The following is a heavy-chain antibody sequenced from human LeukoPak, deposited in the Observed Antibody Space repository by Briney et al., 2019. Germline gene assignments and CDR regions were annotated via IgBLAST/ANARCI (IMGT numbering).Heavy chain of an antibody. CDR1: GFTFSSYG. CDR2: ISYDGSNK. J-gene: IGHJ1*01. V-gene: IGHV3-30*18. CDR3: AKDWGQVPASISGH. D-gene: IGHD2-2*01. Sequence: QPGGSLRLSCAASGFTFSSYGMHWVRQAPGKGLEWVAVISYDGSNKYYADSVKGRFTISRDNSKNTLYLQMNRLRIEDTAIYYCAKDWGQVPASISGHWGQGTLVTVSS.